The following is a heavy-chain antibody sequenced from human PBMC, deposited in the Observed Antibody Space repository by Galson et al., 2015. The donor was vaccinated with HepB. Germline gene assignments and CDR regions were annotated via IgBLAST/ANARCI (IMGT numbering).Heavy chain of an antibody. Sequence: SLRLSCAASGFTFSRYGMHWVRPAPGKGLDWVAAIQFDGSKEYYAHSVQGRCTISRDDSKNTVSLQMNSLRAEDTAVYYCAKPGAGGPAAFHFYYLDVWGNGTTVTVSS. V-gene: IGHV3-33*06. CDR2: IQFDGSKE. CDR1: GFTFSRYG. CDR3: AKPGAGGPAAFHFYYLDV. D-gene: IGHD2-2*01. J-gene: IGHJ6*03.